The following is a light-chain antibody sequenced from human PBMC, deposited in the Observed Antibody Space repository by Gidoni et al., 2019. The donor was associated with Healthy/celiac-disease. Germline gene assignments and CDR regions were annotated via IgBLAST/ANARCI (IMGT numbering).Light chain of an antibody. CDR3: IT. Sequence: DVVMTQSPLSLPVTLGQPASISCRSSQSLVYSDGNTYLNWFQQRPGQSPRRLIYKVSNRDSGVPDRVSGSGSGTDFTLKISRVEAEDVGVYYCITFGQGTKVEIK. CDR1: QSLVYSDGNTY. J-gene: IGKJ1*01. V-gene: IGKV2-30*01. CDR2: KVS.